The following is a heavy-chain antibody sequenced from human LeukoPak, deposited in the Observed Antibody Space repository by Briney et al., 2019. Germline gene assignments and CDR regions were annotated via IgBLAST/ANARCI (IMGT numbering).Heavy chain of an antibody. Sequence: GASVKVSCKASGGTFSSYAISWVRQAPGQGLEWMGGIIPIFGTANYAQKFQGRVTITADESTSTAYMELSSLRSEDTAVYYWARASSGWYYFDYWGQGTLVTVSS. CDR3: ARASSGWYYFDY. V-gene: IGHV1-69*13. CDR1: GGTFSSYA. CDR2: IIPIFGTA. J-gene: IGHJ4*02. D-gene: IGHD6-19*01.